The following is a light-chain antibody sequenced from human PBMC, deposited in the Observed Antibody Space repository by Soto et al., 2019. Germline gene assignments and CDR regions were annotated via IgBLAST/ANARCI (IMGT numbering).Light chain of an antibody. V-gene: IGKV1-6*01. CDR3: LQDYNYPWT. Sequence: AIQMTQSPSSLFASVGDRVTIXXPASQGIGSDLGWYQQKPGKAPKIXIYGISSLQSGVPSRFSGSGSGTDFTLTISSLQPEDIATYYCLQDYNYPWTFGQGTKVDIK. J-gene: IGKJ1*01. CDR2: GIS. CDR1: QGIGSD.